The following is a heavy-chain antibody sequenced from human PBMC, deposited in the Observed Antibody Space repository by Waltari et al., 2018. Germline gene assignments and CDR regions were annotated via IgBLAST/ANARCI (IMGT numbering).Heavy chain of an antibody. CDR2: VNSDGGTT. CDR1: GFTFSNSW. Sequence: EVQLVESGGGLVQPGGSLRLSCEGSGFTFSNSWVHWVRQAPGKGLEWPPRVNSDGGTTNYADAVKGRSTSAGDKAKNTLLLEMNSRGAEDTAGYDCARAGYYRFDYWGQGTLVTVSS. V-gene: IGHV3-74*01. CDR3: ARAGYYRFDY. J-gene: IGHJ4*02. D-gene: IGHD3-22*01.